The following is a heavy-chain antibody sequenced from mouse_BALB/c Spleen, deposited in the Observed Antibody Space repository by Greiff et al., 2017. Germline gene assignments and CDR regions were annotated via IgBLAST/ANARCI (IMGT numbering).Heavy chain of an antibody. V-gene: IGHV5-4*02. CDR2: ISDGGSYT. Sequence: EVKLMESGGGLVKPGGSLKLSCAASGFTFSDYYMYWVRQTPEKRLEWVATISDGGSYTYYPDSVKGRFTISRDNAKNNLYLQMSSLKSEDTAMYYCARDRGDYRYSYAMDYWGQGTSVTVSS. J-gene: IGHJ4*01. CDR1: GFTFSDYY. D-gene: IGHD2-14*01. CDR3: ARDRGDYRYSYAMDY.